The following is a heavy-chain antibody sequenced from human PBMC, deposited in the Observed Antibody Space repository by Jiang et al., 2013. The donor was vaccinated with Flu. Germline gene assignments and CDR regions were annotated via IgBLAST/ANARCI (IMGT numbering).Heavy chain of an antibody. Sequence: VQLLESGEGLVQPGGSLRLSCAASGFTFSSYAMHWVRQAPGKGLEYVSAISSNGGSTYYADSVKGRFTISRDNSKNTLYLQMGSLRAEDMAAYYCARGPYGSGPFDYWGQGTLVTVSS. V-gene: IGHV3-64*02. CDR2: ISSNGGST. CDR1: GFTFSSYA. D-gene: IGHD3-10*01. J-gene: IGHJ4*02. CDR3: ARGPYGSGPFDY.